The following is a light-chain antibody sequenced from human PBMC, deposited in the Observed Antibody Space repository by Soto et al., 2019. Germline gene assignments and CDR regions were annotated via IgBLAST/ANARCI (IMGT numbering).Light chain of an antibody. CDR2: WSS. Sequence: DIVMTQSPDSLSVSLGERATIKCRSSQSVLHRSNGNNYIAWYQQKPGQPPKLLIYWSSTRDSGVPDRFIGSGSGTDFTLTVSSLQAEDVAVYYCQKHDGVPQFGPGTKVDF. V-gene: IGKV4-1*01. CDR1: QSVLHRSNGNNY. CDR3: QKHDGVPQ. J-gene: IGKJ3*01.